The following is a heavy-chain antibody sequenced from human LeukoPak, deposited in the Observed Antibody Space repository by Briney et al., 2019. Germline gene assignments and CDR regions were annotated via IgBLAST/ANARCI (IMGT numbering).Heavy chain of an antibody. Sequence: SQTLSLTCAISGDTFSSSSVAWNWIRQSPSRGLEWLGRTYYRSKWYNDYAVSVKSRITINPDTSKNQFSLQLSSVTPEDTAVYYRARDGGYQFDYWGQGTLVTVSS. J-gene: IGHJ4*02. CDR1: GDTFSSSSVA. D-gene: IGHD2-2*01. CDR3: ARDGGYQFDY. CDR2: TYYRSKWYN. V-gene: IGHV6-1*01.